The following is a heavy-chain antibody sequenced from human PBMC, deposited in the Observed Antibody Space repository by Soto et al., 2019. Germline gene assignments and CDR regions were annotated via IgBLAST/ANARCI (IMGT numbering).Heavy chain of an antibody. J-gene: IGHJ6*02. CDR1: GYTFTGYY. Sequence: ASVKVSCKASGYTFTGYYMHWVRQAPGQGLEWMGWINPNSGGTNYAQKFQGWVTMTRDTSISTAYMELSRLRSDDTAVYYCARVEYYYYYGMDVWGQRTTVTVSS. CDR3: ARVEYYYYYGMDV. V-gene: IGHV1-2*04. CDR2: INPNSGGT.